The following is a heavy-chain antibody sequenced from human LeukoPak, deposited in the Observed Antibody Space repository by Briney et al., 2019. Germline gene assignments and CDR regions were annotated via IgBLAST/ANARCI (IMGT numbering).Heavy chain of an antibody. CDR1: GNTFTSYA. CDR3: ARSAYYDFWSGYYNWFDP. Sequence: ASVKVSCKASGNTFTSYAMNWVRQAPGQGLEWMGWINTNTGNPTYAQGFTGRFVFSLDTSVSTAYLQISSLKAEDTAVYYCARSAYYDFWSGYYNWFDPWGQGTLVTVSS. CDR2: INTNTGNP. J-gene: IGHJ5*02. V-gene: IGHV7-4-1*02. D-gene: IGHD3-3*01.